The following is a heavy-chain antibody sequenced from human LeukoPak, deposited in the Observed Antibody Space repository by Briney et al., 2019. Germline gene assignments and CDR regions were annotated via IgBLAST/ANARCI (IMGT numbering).Heavy chain of an antibody. Sequence: ASVKVSCKASGYTFTCFFMHWVRQAPGQGLEWMGWINPKIGEAYYAQKFQGRVTMTRDRSINTAYMEVSRLTSDDTAVYYCARMDLDGGDSIGFDSWGQGTLVTVSS. V-gene: IGHV1-2*02. J-gene: IGHJ5*01. CDR3: ARMDLDGGDSIGFDS. CDR2: INPKIGEA. CDR1: GYTFTCFF. D-gene: IGHD2-21*02.